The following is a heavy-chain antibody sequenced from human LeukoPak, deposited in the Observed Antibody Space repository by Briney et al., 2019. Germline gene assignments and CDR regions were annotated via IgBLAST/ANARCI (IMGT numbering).Heavy chain of an antibody. D-gene: IGHD6-13*01. CDR1: GFTFSSYS. Sequence: GGSLRLSCAASGFTFSSYSMNWVRQAPGKGLEWVSYISSSSTIYYADSVKGRFTISRDNSKNTLYLQMNSLRAEDTAVYYCARDLASYSSSWFYYYYYGMDVWGQGTTVTVSS. CDR2: ISSSSTI. J-gene: IGHJ6*02. V-gene: IGHV3-48*01. CDR3: ARDLASYSSSWFYYYYYGMDV.